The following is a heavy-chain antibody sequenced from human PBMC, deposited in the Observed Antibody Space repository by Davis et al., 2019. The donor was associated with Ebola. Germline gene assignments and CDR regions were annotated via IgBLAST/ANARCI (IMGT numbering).Heavy chain of an antibody. J-gene: IGHJ4*02. V-gene: IGHV1-46*01. D-gene: IGHD4-17*01. CDR1: GYTFTSYY. CDR3: ATFMTTVTGVDY. CDR2: INPSGGST. Sequence: ASVKVSCKASGYTFTSYYMHWVRQAPGQGLEWMGIINPSGGSTSYAQKFQGRVTMTRDTSISTAYMELSRLRSDDTAVYYCATFMTTVTGVDYWGQGTLVTVSS.